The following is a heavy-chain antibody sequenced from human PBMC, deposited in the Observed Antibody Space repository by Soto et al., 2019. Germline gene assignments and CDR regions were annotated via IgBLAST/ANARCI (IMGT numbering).Heavy chain of an antibody. CDR1: VGSIEYYY. V-gene: IGHV4-59*01. J-gene: IGHJ6*02. CDR2: VSDSGRT. D-gene: IGHD2-2*01. CDR3: ARDSTTWFPYYGIDV. Sequence: SETLSLTCTVSVGSIEYYYWSWIRQPPGKGLEWIGDVSDSGRTNYNPSLRSRVTISVDTSKNQFSLKLNSVTAADTAVYYCARDSTTWFPYYGIDVWGQGTTVTVSS.